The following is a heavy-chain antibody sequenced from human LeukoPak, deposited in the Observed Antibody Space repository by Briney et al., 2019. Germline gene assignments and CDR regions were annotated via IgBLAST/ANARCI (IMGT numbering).Heavy chain of an antibody. D-gene: IGHD2-2*01. CDR1: GHTFSSYW. CDR3: AGSTVVGNWYFDL. Sequence: PGGSLRLSCAASGHTFSSYWMSWVRQAPGKGLEWVANIKKDRIEKFYVDSVKGRFTISRDNAKNSLYLQMNSLRTEDTAMYYCAGSTVVGNWYFDLWGRGTLVTASS. J-gene: IGHJ2*01. V-gene: IGHV3-7*01. CDR2: IKKDRIEK.